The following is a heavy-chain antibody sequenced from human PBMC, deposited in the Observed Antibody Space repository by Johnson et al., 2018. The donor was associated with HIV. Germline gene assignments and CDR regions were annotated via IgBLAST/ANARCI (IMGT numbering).Heavy chain of an antibody. CDR2: ISYDGSNT. V-gene: IGHV3-33*05. CDR3: AREYDAFDI. CDR1: GFTFSSYG. J-gene: IGHJ3*02. Sequence: QVQLVESGGGVVQPGGSLRLSCAASGFTFSSYGMHWVRQAPGQGLEWVALISYDGSNTYYADSVKGRFTISRDNSKNTLYLQMNSLRAEYTAVYYCAREYDAFDIWGQGTMVTVSS.